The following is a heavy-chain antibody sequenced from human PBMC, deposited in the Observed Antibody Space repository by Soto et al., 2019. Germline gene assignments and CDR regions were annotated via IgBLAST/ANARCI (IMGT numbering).Heavy chain of an antibody. Sequence: GGSLRLSCAASGFTFSSYAMSWVRQAPGKGLEWVSAISGSGGSTYYADSVKGRFTISRDNSKNTLYLQMNSLRAEDTAVYYCAKVGRYYYEDYYGMDVWGQGTTVTGSS. V-gene: IGHV3-23*01. CDR1: GFTFSSYA. CDR3: AKVGRYYYEDYYGMDV. CDR2: ISGSGGST. D-gene: IGHD3-22*01. J-gene: IGHJ6*02.